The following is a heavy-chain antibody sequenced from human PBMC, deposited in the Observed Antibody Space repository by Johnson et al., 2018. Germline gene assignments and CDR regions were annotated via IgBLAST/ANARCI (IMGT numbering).Heavy chain of an antibody. Sequence: VRLGQSGGGLVQPGGTMRLSCAASGFTLNTYSMNWVRQAKGKGHQWLSYTSSSVNIIYYAYSVMGRFTISSDNAKNSLYLKMNSLRDEDTAVYYCARKFSVWGQGTTVTVSS. CDR2: TSSSVNII. V-gene: IGHV3-48*02. J-gene: IGHJ6*02. CDR3: ARKFSV. CDR1: GFTLNTYS.